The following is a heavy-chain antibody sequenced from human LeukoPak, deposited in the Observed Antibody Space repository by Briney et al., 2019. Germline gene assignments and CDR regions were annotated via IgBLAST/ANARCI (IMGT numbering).Heavy chain of an antibody. CDR3: SGESGAFCPFGY. CDR1: GGSISSTNW. CDR2: ISLTGET. Sequence: PSETLSLTCGVSGGSISSTNWWSWVRQPPGQGLEWIGEISLTGETNYNPSLNGRVTMSLDESRNQLSLDLTPVTAADTAIYYCSGESGAFCPFGYWGQGTLVIVPP. D-gene: IGHD1-26*01. J-gene: IGHJ4*02. V-gene: IGHV4-4*02.